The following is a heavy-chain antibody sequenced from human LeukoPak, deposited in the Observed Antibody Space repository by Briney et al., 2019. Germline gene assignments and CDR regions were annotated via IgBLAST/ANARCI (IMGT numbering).Heavy chain of an antibody. J-gene: IGHJ6*02. CDR3: AKDPIVVVVAATDGMDV. D-gene: IGHD2-15*01. V-gene: IGHV3-23*01. CDR2: ISGSGGST. CDR1: GFTFSSYA. Sequence: GGSLRLSCAASGFTFSSYAMSWVRQAPGKGLEWVSAISGSGGSTYYADSVKGRFTISRDNSKNTLYLQMNSLRAEDTAVYYCAKDPIVVVVAATDGMDVWGQGTTVTVSS.